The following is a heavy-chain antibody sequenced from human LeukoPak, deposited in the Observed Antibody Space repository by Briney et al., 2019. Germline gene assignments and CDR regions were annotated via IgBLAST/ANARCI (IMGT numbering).Heavy chain of an antibody. V-gene: IGHV3-30*03. CDR1: GFTFSSYG. D-gene: IGHD6-13*01. CDR3: ARAKRPRQQLFYMDV. J-gene: IGHJ6*03. CDR2: ISYDGSNK. Sequence: GGSLRLSCAASGFTFSSYGMHWVRQAPGKGLEWVAVISYDGSNKYYADSVKGRFTISRDNSKNTLYLQMNSLRAEDTAVYYCARAKRPRQQLFYMDVWGKGTTVTVSS.